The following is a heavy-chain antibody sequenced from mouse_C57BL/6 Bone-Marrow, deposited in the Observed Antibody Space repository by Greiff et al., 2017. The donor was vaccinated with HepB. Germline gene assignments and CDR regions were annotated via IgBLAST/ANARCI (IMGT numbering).Heavy chain of an antibody. V-gene: IGHV6-6*01. Sequence: EVKLVESGGGLVQPGGSMKLSCAASGFTFSDAWMDWVRQSPEKGLEWVAEIRNKANNHATYYAESVKGRFTISRDDSKSSVYLQMNSLRAEDTGIYYCTRSLITTVVATSHFDVWGTGTTVTVSS. CDR2: IRNKANNHAT. CDR1: GFTFSDAW. D-gene: IGHD1-1*01. J-gene: IGHJ1*03. CDR3: TRSLITTVVATSHFDV.